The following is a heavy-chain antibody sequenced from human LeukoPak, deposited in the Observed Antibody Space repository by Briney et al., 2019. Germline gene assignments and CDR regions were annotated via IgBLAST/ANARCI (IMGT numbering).Heavy chain of an antibody. D-gene: IGHD6-13*01. V-gene: IGHV3-21*01. CDR2: ISSSSSYT. J-gene: IGHJ5*02. CDR3: ARERQQLVFDDWFDP. Sequence: GGSLRLSCAASGFTFSSYSMNWVRQAPGKGLEWVSSISSSSSYTYYADSVKGRFTISRGNAKNSLYLQMNSLRAEDTAVYYCARERQQLVFDDWFDPWGQGTLVTVSS. CDR1: GFTFSSYS.